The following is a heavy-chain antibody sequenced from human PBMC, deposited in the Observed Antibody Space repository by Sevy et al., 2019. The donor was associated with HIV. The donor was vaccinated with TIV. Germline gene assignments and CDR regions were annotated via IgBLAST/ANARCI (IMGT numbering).Heavy chain of an antibody. CDR3: AKVLHIVVVPAAIDYYYGMDV. CDR2: IRFDGTIQ. CDR1: GFTFSTYG. Sequence: GGSLRLSCAASGFTFSTYGMHWVRQAPGKGLEWVAFIRFDGTIQYYTDSVKGRLTISRDNSKKTLYLQMNSLRAEDTAVYFCAKVLHIVVVPAAIDYYYGMDVWGQGPTVTVSS. J-gene: IGHJ6*02. V-gene: IGHV3-30*02. D-gene: IGHD2-2*01.